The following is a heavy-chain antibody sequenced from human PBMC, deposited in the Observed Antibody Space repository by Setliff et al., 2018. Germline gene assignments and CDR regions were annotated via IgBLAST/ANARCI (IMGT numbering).Heavy chain of an antibody. D-gene: IGHD7-27*01. CDR2: INPDGGHT. Sequence: GGSLRLSCAASGFTFRSYWMSWVRQAPGKGLEWVAHINPDGGHTFYEDSVKGRFTISRDNVKNSLFLQMNSLRAEDTAVYYCVRDLHWGFDYWGLGTLVTVSS. CDR3: VRDLHWGFDY. J-gene: IGHJ4*02. V-gene: IGHV3-7*01. CDR1: GFTFRSYW.